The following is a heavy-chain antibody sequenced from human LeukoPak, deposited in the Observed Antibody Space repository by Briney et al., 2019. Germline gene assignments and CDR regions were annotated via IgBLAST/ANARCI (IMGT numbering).Heavy chain of an antibody. J-gene: IGHJ4*02. CDR2: IYSGGNT. V-gene: IGHV3-66*01. CDR1: GFTVSSNY. CDR3: ARDGRFDY. Sequence: PGGSLRLSCAVSGFTVSSNYMSWVRQAPGKGLEWVSVIYSGGNTYYADSVKGRFTISRDNSKNTLYLQMNSLRAEDTAVYYCARDGRFDYWGQGTLVTVSS. D-gene: IGHD1-26*01.